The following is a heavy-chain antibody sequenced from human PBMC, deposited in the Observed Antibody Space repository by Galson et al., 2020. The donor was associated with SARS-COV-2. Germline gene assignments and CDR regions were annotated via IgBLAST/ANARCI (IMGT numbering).Heavy chain of an antibody. V-gene: IGHV1-18*04. J-gene: IGHJ4*02. Sequence: ASVKVSCKASGYTFTSYGISWVRQAPGQGLEWMGWISAYNGNTNYAQKLQGRVTMTTDTSTSNAYMELRSLGSDDTAVYYCAGLAASTVGERDDSWGQGSLVTVSS. CDR3: AGLAASTVGERDDS. CDR1: GYTFTSYG. CDR2: ISAYNGNT. D-gene: IGHD6-25*01.